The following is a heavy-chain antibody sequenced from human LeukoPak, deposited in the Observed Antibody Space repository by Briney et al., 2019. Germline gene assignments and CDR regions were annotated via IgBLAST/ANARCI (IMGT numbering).Heavy chain of an antibody. J-gene: IGHJ4*02. D-gene: IGHD2-21*01. CDR1: GDSVSSNSAA. CDR2: TYYRSKWYN. V-gene: IGHV6-1*01. CDR3: ARVPSLAYCGGDCYPYYFDY. Sequence: SQTLSLTCAISGDSVSSNSAAWNWIRQSPSRGLEWLGRTYYRSKWYNDYAVSVKSRITINPDTSKNQFSLQLNSVTPEDTAVYYCARVPSLAYCGGDCYPYYFDYWGQGTLVTVSS.